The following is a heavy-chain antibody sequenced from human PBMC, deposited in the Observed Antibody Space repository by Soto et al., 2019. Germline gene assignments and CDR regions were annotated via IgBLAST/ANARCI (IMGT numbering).Heavy chain of an antibody. CDR1: GFTFDDYV. J-gene: IGHJ4*02. Sequence: EVQLVESGGGLVQPGRSLRLSCAASGFTFDDYVMHWVRQAPGKGLEWVSGISWNSGSIGYADSVKGRFTISRDNAKNSLYLQMNSLRAEDTALYYCAKDMLAYYYDSSGYYLGGNFDYWGQGTLVTVSS. D-gene: IGHD3-22*01. CDR2: ISWNSGSI. CDR3: AKDMLAYYYDSSGYYLGGNFDY. V-gene: IGHV3-9*01.